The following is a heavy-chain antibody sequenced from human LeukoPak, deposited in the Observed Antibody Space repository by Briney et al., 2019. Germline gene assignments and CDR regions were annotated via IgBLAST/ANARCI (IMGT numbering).Heavy chain of an antibody. J-gene: IGHJ5*02. CDR1: GGSFSGYY. Sequence: SETLSLTCAVYGGSFSGYYWSWIRQPPGKGREWIGEINHIGSTNYNPSLKSRVTISVDTSKNQCSLKLSSVTAADTAVYYCAGRPVEGWYGVIGWWFDPWGQGTLVTVSS. V-gene: IGHV4-34*01. CDR2: INHIGST. CDR3: AGRPVEGWYGVIGWWFDP. D-gene: IGHD6-19*01.